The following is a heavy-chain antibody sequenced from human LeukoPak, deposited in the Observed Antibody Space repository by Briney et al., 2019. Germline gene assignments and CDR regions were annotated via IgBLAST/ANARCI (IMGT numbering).Heavy chain of an antibody. CDR3: ARDHSSGVDY. J-gene: IGHJ4*02. CDR2: IYYSGST. D-gene: IGHD5-18*01. Sequence: SETLSLTCTVSGGSISSGDYYWSWIRQPPGKGLEWIGYIYYSGSTYYNPSLKSRVTMSVDTSKNQFSLKLSSVTAADTAVYYCARDHSSGVDYWGQGTLVTVSS. V-gene: IGHV4-30-4*02. CDR1: GGSISSGDYY.